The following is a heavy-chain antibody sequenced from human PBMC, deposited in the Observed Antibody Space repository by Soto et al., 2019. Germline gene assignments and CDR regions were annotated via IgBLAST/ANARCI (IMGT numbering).Heavy chain of an antibody. CDR2: INHSGST. CDR3: ARGPRASNNYYYGMDV. J-gene: IGHJ6*02. CDR1: GGSFSGYY. V-gene: IGHV4-34*01. Sequence: SETLSLTCAVYGGSFSGYYWSWIRQPPGKGLEWIGEINHSGSTNYDPSLKSRVTISVDTSKNQFSLKLSSVTAADTAVYYCARGPRASNNYYYGMDVWGQGTTVTV.